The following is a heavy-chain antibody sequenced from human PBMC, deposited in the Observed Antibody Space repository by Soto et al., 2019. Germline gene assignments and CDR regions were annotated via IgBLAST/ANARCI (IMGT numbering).Heavy chain of an antibody. CDR2: ISSSGSTI. Sequence: EVQLAESGGGLVQPGGSLRLSCAASGFTFSNYEMNWVRQAPGKGLEWVSYISSSGSTISYADSVKGRFTISRDNAKDSLYLQMKSLRAEDKAVYYCARVPTYYSPYYSYAMDVWGQGTTVTVSS. CDR3: ARVPTYYSPYYSYAMDV. D-gene: IGHD3-10*01. V-gene: IGHV3-48*03. J-gene: IGHJ6*02. CDR1: GFTFSNYE.